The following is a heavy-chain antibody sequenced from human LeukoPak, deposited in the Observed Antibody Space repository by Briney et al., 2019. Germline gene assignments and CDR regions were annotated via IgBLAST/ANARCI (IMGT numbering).Heavy chain of an antibody. Sequence: SVKVSCTASGGTFSSYAISWVRQAPGQGLEWMGGIIPIFGTANYAQKFQGRVTITTDESTSTAYMELSSLRSEDTAVYYCARGSIVVVGARVPFYFDYWGQGTLVTV. J-gene: IGHJ4*02. CDR1: GGTFSSYA. CDR2: IIPIFGTA. V-gene: IGHV1-69*05. CDR3: ARGSIVVVGARVPFYFDY. D-gene: IGHD2-15*01.